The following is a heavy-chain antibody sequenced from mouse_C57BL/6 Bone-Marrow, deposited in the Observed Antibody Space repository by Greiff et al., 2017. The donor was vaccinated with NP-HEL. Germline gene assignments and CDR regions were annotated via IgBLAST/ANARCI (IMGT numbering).Heavy chain of an antibody. D-gene: IGHD2-3*01. V-gene: IGHV1-50*01. CDR3: ARDGGYYPYWYFDV. Sequence: QVQLQQPGAELVKPGASVKLSCKASGYTFTSYWMQWVKQRPGQGLAWIGELDPSDSYTNYNQKFKGKATLTVDTSSSTAYMQLSSLTSEDSAVYYCARDGGYYPYWYFDVWGTGTTVTVSS. CDR1: GYTFTSYW. CDR2: LDPSDSYT. J-gene: IGHJ1*03.